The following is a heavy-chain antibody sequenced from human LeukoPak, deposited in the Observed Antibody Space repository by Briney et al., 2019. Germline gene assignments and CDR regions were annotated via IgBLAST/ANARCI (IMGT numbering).Heavy chain of an antibody. Sequence: SETLSLTCSVSGGSISSSSYFWGWIRQPPGKGLEWIGRIYYSGSTYYSPSLKSRVTISVDTSKNQFSLKLSSVTAADTAVYYCARSGSSWYRGDALDIWGQGTMVTVSS. D-gene: IGHD6-13*01. CDR1: GGSISSSSYF. CDR3: ARSGSSWYRGDALDI. J-gene: IGHJ3*02. CDR2: IYYSGST. V-gene: IGHV4-39*07.